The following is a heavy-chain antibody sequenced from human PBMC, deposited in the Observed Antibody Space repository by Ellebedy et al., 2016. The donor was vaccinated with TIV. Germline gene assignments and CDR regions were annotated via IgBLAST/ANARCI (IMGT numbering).Heavy chain of an antibody. CDR2: ISRHSGSI. CDR3: AKVTGREWDRPNVFDI. CDR1: GFTFGDYA. V-gene: IGHV3-9*01. J-gene: IGHJ3*02. D-gene: IGHD1-26*01. Sequence: GGSLRLSXAVSGFTFGDYAMHWVRQAPGKGLEWVSGISRHSGSIGYADSVKGRFTISRDNARNSLYLQMNSLRVEDTALYYCAKVTGREWDRPNVFDIWGQGTMITVSS.